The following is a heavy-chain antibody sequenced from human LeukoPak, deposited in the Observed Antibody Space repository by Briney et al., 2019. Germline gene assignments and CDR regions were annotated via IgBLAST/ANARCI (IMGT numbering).Heavy chain of an antibody. V-gene: IGHV1-8*03. J-gene: IGHJ4*02. Sequence: ASVKVSCKASGYTFTSYDINWVRQATGQGLEWMGWMNPNSGNTDYAQKFQGRVTITRNTSISTAYMELSSLRSEDMAVYYCAMHCSSTSCLQGRFDYWGQGTLVTVSS. CDR1: GYTFTSYD. D-gene: IGHD2-2*01. CDR2: MNPNSGNT. CDR3: AMHCSSTSCLQGRFDY.